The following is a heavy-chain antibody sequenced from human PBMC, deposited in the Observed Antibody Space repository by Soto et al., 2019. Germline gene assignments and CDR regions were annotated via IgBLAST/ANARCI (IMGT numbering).Heavy chain of an antibody. CDR3: ARECITIFGGAFDL. D-gene: IGHD3-3*01. V-gene: IGHV3-30-3*01. CDR2: ISYDGSNK. J-gene: IGHJ3*01. CDR1: GFTFSSYA. Sequence: QVQLVASGGGVVQPGRSLRLSCAASGFTFSSYAMHWVRQAPGKGLEWVAVISYDGSNKYYADSVKGRFTISRDNSKNPLYLQMNSLRAEDTAVYYCARECITIFGGAFDLWGQGTMVTVSS.